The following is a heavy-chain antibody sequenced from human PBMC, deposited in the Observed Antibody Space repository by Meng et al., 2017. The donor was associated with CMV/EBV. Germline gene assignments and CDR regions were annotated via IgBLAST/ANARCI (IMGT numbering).Heavy chain of an antibody. V-gene: IGHV3-21*01. Sequence: GESLKISCAASGFTFSSYSMNWVRQAPGKGLEWVSSISNSSSYIYYADSVKGRFTISRDNAKNSLYLQMNSLRAEDTAVYYCARGRLGSYSSVDYWGQGTLVTVSS. D-gene: IGHD1-26*01. J-gene: IGHJ4*02. CDR2: ISNSSSYI. CDR1: GFTFSSYS. CDR3: ARGRLGSYSSVDY.